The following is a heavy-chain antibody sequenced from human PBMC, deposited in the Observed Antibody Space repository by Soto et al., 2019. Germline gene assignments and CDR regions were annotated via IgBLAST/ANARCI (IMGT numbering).Heavy chain of an antibody. D-gene: IGHD2-2*01. J-gene: IGHJ3*01. CDR1: GFSFSADGVG. Sequence: QITLKESGPTLVKPTQTLTLTCIFSGFSFSADGVGVGWIRQPPGKALEWLALIYWDDDTRYSPSLKSRLTITKNTSKNPVVLTMTNMDTVDTATYSCAHAYGGTSWPNDAFDVWGQGTVVTVSS. CDR2: IYWDDDT. CDR3: AHAYGGTSWPNDAFDV. V-gene: IGHV2-5*02.